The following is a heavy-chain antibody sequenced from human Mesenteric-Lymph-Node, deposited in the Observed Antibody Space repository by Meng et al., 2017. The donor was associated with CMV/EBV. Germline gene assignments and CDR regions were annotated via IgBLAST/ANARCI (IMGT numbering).Heavy chain of an antibody. CDR1: GYTFTDYY. Sequence: ASVKVSCKASGYTFTDYYMHWVRQAPGQGLEWMGWINPNSGGTNYAQKFQGRVTMTRDTSISTAYMELSRLRSDDTAVYYCARVVGGNQIYYYYGMDVWGQGTTVTVSS. CDR2: INPNSGGT. D-gene: IGHD4-23*01. V-gene: IGHV1-2*02. J-gene: IGHJ6*02. CDR3: ARVVGGNQIYYYYGMDV.